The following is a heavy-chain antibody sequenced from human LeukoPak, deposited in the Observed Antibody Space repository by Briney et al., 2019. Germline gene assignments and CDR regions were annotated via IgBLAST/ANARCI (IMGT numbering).Heavy chain of an antibody. CDR3: ARQMGPRPGTLTGFNWFDP. Sequence: PSETLSLTCTVSGGSISSYYWSWIRQPPGKGLEWIGYIYYSGSTNYNPSLKSRVTISVDTSKNQFSLKLSSVTAADTAVYYCARQMGPRPGTLTGFNWFDPWGQGTLVTVSS. CDR1: GGSISSYY. V-gene: IGHV4-59*08. J-gene: IGHJ5*02. D-gene: IGHD3-9*01. CDR2: IYYSGST.